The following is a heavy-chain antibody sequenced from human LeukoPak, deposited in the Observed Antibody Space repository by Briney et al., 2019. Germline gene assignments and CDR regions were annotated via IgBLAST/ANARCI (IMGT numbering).Heavy chain of an antibody. V-gene: IGHV3-43D*03. CDR3: AKDGCYYGSGSYYGMDV. Sequence: GSLRLSCAASGFTFDDYAMHWVRQAPGKGLEWVSLISWDGGSTYYADSVKGRFTISRDNSKNSLYLQMNSLRAEDTALYYCAKDGCYYGSGSYYGMDVWGKGTTVTVSS. CDR2: ISWDGGST. CDR1: GFTFDDYA. D-gene: IGHD3-10*01. J-gene: IGHJ6*03.